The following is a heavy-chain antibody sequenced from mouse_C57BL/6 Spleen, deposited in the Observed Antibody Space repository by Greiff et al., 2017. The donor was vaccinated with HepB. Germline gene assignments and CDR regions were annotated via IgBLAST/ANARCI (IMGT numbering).Heavy chain of an antibody. CDR2: IDPETGGT. V-gene: IGHV1-15*01. Sequence: LVESGAELVRPGASVTLSCKASGYTFTDYEMHWVKQTPVHGLEWIGAIDPETGGTAYNQKFKGKAILTADKSSSTAYMELRSLTSEDSAVYYCTKIDGTPYAMDYWGQGTSVTVSS. CDR3: TKIDGTPYAMDY. J-gene: IGHJ4*01. D-gene: IGHD1-1*01. CDR1: GYTFTDYE.